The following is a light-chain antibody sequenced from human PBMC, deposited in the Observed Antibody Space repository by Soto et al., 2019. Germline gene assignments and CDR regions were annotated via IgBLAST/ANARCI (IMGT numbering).Light chain of an antibody. J-gene: IGKJ4*01. CDR1: HSISTY. CDR2: SAS. V-gene: IGKV1-39*01. Sequence: DLRMTQSPSSLSASIGDRVTISCRTSHSISTYLNWYQQKPGKAPMLLIYSASSLQRGVPSRFSGSGSGTDFTLTISSLQPEDFATYYCQQSYSTPLTFGGGTKVQIK. CDR3: QQSYSTPLT.